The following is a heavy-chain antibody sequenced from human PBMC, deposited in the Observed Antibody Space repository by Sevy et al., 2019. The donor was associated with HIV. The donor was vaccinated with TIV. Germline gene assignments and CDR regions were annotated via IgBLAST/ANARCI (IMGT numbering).Heavy chain of an antibody. V-gene: IGHV1-46*01. CDR3: ARVDSCGGDCYYFDY. D-gene: IGHD2-21*02. CDR2: INPNGGGT. J-gene: IGHJ4*02. CDR1: GYTFTDYY. Sequence: GESLKISCTASGYTFTDYYIHWVRQAPGQGLECMGIINPNGGGTNYAQSFQGRVTMTRDTSTSTVYMELSSLRSEDSVVYYCARVDSCGGDCYYFDYWGQGTLVTVSS.